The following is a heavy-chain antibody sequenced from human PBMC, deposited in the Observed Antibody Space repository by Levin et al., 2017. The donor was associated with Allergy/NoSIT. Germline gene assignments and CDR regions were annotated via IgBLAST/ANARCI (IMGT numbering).Heavy chain of an antibody. J-gene: IGHJ6*02. CDR2: ISYDGSNK. Sequence: SCAASGFTFSSYAMHWVRQAPGKGLEWVAVISYDGSNKYYADSVKGRFTISRDNSKNTLYLQMNSLRAEDTAVYYCARDPEDIVVVPAAIPFRVNGMDVWGQGTTVTVSS. V-gene: IGHV3-30*04. CDR1: GFTFSSYA. CDR3: ARDPEDIVVVPAAIPFRVNGMDV. D-gene: IGHD2-2*02.